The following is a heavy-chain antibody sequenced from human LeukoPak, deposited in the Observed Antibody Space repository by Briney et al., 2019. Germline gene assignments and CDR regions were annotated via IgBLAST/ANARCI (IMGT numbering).Heavy chain of an antibody. D-gene: IGHD3-10*01. CDR2: IIPMFGTA. Sequence: ASVKVSCKASGGTFSSYGISWVRQAPGQRVEGMGGIIPMFGTANYAQKFQARIPTTADASTRTAYMELSSLRSEDTAVYYCASVGSGSYPFDYSGQGTLVTVSS. J-gene: IGHJ4*02. CDR1: GGTFSSYG. CDR3: ASVGSGSYPFDY. V-gene: IGHV1-69*13.